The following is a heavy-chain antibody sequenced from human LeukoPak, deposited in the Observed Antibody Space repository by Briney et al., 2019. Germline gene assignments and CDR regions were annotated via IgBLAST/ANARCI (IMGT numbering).Heavy chain of an antibody. CDR1: GGSIGSYH. V-gene: IGHV4-59*01. D-gene: IGHD5/OR15-5a*01. J-gene: IGHJ6*02. Sequence: SETLSLTCAVSGGSIGSYHWSWIRQTPGKGLEWIGHIHYTWNAKYNPSLKSRVTISLDRSNNQFSLRLSSVTAADSAVYYCARVASKGGMDVWGQGTTVTVS. CDR2: IHYTWNA. CDR3: ARVASKGGMDV.